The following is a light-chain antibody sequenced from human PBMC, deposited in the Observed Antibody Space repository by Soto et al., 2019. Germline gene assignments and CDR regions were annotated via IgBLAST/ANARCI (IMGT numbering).Light chain of an antibody. Sequence: DIQMTQSPSSLSASVGDRVTITCRASQSISSYLNWYQQKPGKAPKLLIYAASSLQSGVPSRFSGSGSGTEFTLTISSLQPDDFATYYCQQYNGYSEAFGQGTKVDIK. CDR1: QSISSY. V-gene: IGKV1-39*01. CDR3: QQYNGYSEA. CDR2: AAS. J-gene: IGKJ1*01.